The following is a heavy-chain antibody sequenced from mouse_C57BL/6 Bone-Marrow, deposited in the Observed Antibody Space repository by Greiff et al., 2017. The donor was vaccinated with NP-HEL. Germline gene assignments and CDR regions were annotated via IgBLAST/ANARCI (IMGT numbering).Heavy chain of an antibody. CDR2: INPNNGGP. CDR3: ALYYYGSSSAMDY. J-gene: IGHJ4*01. CDR1: GYTFTDYN. Sequence: EVQLQQSGPELVKPGASVKIPCKASGYTFTDYNMDWVKQSHGKSLEWIGDINPNNGGPIYNKQFKGKATLPVDKSSITAYMELRSLTSEDTAVYYCALYYYGSSSAMDYWGQGTSVTVSS. D-gene: IGHD1-1*01. V-gene: IGHV1-18*01.